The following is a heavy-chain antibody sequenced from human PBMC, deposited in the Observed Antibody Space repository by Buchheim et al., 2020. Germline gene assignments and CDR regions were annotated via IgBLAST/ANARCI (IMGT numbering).Heavy chain of an antibody. V-gene: IGHV3-7*01. J-gene: IGHJ4*02. D-gene: IGHD6-6*01. CDR1: GFTFSNYW. CDR3: ARGSGVRRSYSDLPPSSYFDY. CDR2: IRQDGSEK. Sequence: EVQLVESGGGLVQPGGSLRLSCSASGFTFSNYWMSWVRQAPGEGLEWVANIRQDGSEKYHVDSVKGRFIISSDNDFNSLYLQMKSLRAEDTAVYYCARGSGVRRSYSDLPPSSYFDYWGQGSL.